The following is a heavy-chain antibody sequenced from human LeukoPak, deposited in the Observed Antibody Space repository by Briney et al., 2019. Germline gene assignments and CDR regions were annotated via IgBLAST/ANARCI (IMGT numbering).Heavy chain of an antibody. V-gene: IGHV3-7*04. CDR3: ARGGQAGTGHF. J-gene: IGHJ4*02. Sequence: GGSLRLSCAASGFTFRSYWMTGGRQSPGKGLEWVANIKQDGSEKFHVDSVKGRFTISRDNAKDSLYLEMNSLRAEDMAVYCCARGGQAGTGHFWGQGTLVTVSS. D-gene: IGHD6-19*01. CDR2: IKQDGSEK. CDR1: GFTFRSYW.